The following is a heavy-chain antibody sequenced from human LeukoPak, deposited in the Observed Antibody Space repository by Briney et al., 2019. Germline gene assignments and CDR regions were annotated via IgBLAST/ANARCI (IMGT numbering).Heavy chain of an antibody. CDR1: GFTFSSYA. Sequence: QPGRSLELSCGASGFTFSSYAMHWGRQGPGKGLEGVAVISYDGSNKYYADSVKGRFTISRDNSKNTLYLQMNSLRAEDTAVYYCARGTNTCFDYWGQGTLVTVSS. J-gene: IGHJ4*02. CDR3: ARGTNTCFDY. CDR2: ISYDGSNK. D-gene: IGHD1-14*01. V-gene: IGHV3-30-3*01.